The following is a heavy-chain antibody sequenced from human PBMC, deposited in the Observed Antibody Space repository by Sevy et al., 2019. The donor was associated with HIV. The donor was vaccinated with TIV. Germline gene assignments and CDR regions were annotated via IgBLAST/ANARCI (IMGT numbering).Heavy chain of an antibody. CDR2: IVVGSGNT. V-gene: IGHV1-58*01. J-gene: IGHJ6*03. D-gene: IGHD3-3*01. CDR3: AADLRQDYDFWSGARYYDYMDV. Sequence: ASVKVSCKASGFTFTSSAVQWVRQARGQRLEWIGWIVVGSGNTNYAQKFQERVTITRDMSTSTAYMELSSLRSEDPALYYCAADLRQDYDFWSGARYYDYMDVWGKGTTVTVSS. CDR1: GFTFTSSA.